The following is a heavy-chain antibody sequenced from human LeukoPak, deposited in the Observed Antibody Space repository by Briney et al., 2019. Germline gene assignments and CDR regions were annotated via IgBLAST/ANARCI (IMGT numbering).Heavy chain of an antibody. Sequence: GGSLRLSCAASGFTFSSYWMSWVRQAPGKGLEWVAVITYDGSNKYYTDSVKGRFTISRDNSKSTLYLQMNSLRAEDTAVYYCAKVRWDNSGWYYLDYWGQGTLVTVSS. CDR3: AKVRWDNSGWYYLDY. CDR1: GFTFSSYW. V-gene: IGHV3-30*18. J-gene: IGHJ4*02. CDR2: ITYDGSNK. D-gene: IGHD6-19*01.